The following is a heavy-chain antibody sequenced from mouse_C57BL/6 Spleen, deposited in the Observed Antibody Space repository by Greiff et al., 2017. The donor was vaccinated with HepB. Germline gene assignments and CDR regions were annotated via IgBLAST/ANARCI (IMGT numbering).Heavy chain of an antibody. CDR2: ISSGSSTI. V-gene: IGHV5-17*01. CDR3: ASRYYAMDY. CDR1: GFTFSDYG. J-gene: IGHJ4*01. Sequence: EVKLVESGGGLVKPGGSLKLSCAASGFTFSDYGMHWVRQAPEKGLEWVAYISSGSSTIYYADTVKGRFTISRDKAKNTLFLQMTSLRSEDTAMYYCASRYYAMDYWGQGTSVTGSS.